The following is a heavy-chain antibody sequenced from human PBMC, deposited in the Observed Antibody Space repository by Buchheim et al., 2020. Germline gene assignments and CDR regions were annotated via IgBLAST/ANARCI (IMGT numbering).Heavy chain of an antibody. CDR3: AKSCRGWNSGYYGMDV. CDR1: GFTFSSYG. V-gene: IGHV3-30*18. D-gene: IGHD6-19*01. CDR2: ISYDGSNK. J-gene: IGHJ6*02. Sequence: QVQLVESGGGVVQPGRSLRLSCAASGFTFSSYGMHWVRQAPDKGLEWVAVISYDGSNKYYADSVKGRFTISRDNSKNTLYLQMNSLRAEDTAVYYCAKSCRGWNSGYYGMDVWGQGTT.